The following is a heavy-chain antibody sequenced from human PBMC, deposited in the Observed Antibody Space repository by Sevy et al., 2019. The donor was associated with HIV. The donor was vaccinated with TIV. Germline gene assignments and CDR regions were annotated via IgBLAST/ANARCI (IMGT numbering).Heavy chain of an antibody. CDR1: GFTFTSYA. CDR2: ISGSGGRT. CDR3: AKPTSYVYGSSSDPLPSSRNDY. D-gene: IGHD3-10*01. V-gene: IGHV3-23*01. Sequence: GGSLRLSCAASGFTFTSYAMSWVHQAPGKGLEWVSAISGSGGRTYYADSVKGRFTISRDNSKNTLNLQMNSLRAEDTVIYYCAKPTSYVYGSSSDPLPSSRNDYWGQGTLVTVSS. J-gene: IGHJ4*02.